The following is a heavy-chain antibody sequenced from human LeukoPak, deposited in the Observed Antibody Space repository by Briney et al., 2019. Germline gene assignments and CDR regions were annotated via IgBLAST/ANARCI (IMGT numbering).Heavy chain of an antibody. CDR3: ATLWLEDYYGMDV. D-gene: IGHD6-19*01. V-gene: IGHV4-34*09. J-gene: IGHJ6*02. CDR2: INHSGST. Sequence: PSETLSLTCAVYGGSFSGYYWSWIRQPPGKGLEWIGEINHSGSTNYNPSLKSRVTTSVDTSKNQFSLKLSSVTAADTAVYYCATLWLEDYYGMDVWGQGTTVTVSS. CDR1: GGSFSGYY.